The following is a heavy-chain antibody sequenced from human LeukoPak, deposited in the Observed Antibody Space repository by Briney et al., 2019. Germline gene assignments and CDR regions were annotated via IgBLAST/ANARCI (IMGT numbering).Heavy chain of an antibody. Sequence: GGSLRLSCAASGFTFDDYGMSWVRQAPGKGLEWVSGIYWNGGSTGYADSVKGRFTISRDNAKNSLYLQMNSLRAEDTAVYYCARGGYDSSGYYHYWGQGTLVTVSS. CDR2: IYWNGGST. J-gene: IGHJ4*02. CDR3: ARGGYDSSGYYHY. V-gene: IGHV3-20*04. D-gene: IGHD3-22*01. CDR1: GFTFDDYG.